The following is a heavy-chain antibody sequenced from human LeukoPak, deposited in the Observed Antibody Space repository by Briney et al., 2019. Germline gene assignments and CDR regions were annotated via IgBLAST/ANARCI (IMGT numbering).Heavy chain of an antibody. Sequence: GGSLRLSCLTSGFTLSTNAMSWVRQAPGKGLEWISGISGSGASTYYADSVKGRFTISRDNSKNTLYLQMNSLGAEDTAVYYCARVSYYDSSGYYFLSYVDYWGQGTLVTVSS. CDR2: ISGSGAST. CDR1: GFTLSTNA. CDR3: ARVSYYDSSGYYFLSYVDY. D-gene: IGHD3-22*01. J-gene: IGHJ4*02. V-gene: IGHV3-23*01.